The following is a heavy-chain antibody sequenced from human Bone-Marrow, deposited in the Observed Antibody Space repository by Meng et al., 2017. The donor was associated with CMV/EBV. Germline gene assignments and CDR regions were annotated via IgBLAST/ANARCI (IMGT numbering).Heavy chain of an antibody. Sequence: SLKISYAASGFTFDDYAMHWVRQAPGKGLEWVSGISWNSGTIGYADSVKGRFTISRDNAKNSLYLQMNSLRAEDTAFYYCAKGRFEYTSSSIDYWGQGTLVTVSS. CDR3: AKGRFEYTSSSIDY. CDR2: ISWNSGTI. D-gene: IGHD6-6*01. CDR1: GFTFDDYA. V-gene: IGHV3-9*01. J-gene: IGHJ4*02.